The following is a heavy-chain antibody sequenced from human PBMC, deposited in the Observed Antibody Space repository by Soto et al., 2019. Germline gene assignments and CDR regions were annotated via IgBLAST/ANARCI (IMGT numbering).Heavy chain of an antibody. CDR1: GFTFSSYA. CDR3: AKAPFAFGTYGPWVYFDY. CDR2: ISGSGGST. V-gene: IGHV3-23*01. Sequence: LRLSCAASGFTFSSYAMSWVRQAPGKGLEWVPAISGSGGSTYYADSVKGRFTISRDNSKNTLYLQMNSLRAEDTAVYYCAKAPFAFGTYGPWVYFDYWGQGTLVTVSS. D-gene: IGHD3-10*01. J-gene: IGHJ4*02.